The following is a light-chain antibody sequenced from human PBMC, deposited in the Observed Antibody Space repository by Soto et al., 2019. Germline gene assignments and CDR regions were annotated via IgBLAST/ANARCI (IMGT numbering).Light chain of an antibody. Sequence: DIQMTESPSTLSGSVGDRVTITCRASQTISSWLAWYHQKPGKAPKLLIYKASTLKSGVPSRFSDSGSGTEFTLTISSLQPDDFATYYCKHYNSYSEAFGQGTKVDIK. CDR1: QTISSW. CDR3: KHYNSYSEA. J-gene: IGKJ1*01. V-gene: IGKV1-5*03. CDR2: KAS.